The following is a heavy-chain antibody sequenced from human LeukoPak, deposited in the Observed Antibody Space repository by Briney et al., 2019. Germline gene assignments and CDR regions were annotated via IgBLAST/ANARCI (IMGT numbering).Heavy chain of an antibody. CDR3: AKDRGSSSSAYGMDV. Sequence: GSLLLSCAASGFTFSRYGMHWVRQPPGRGLEWVSLISYGVTKYYADTVKGRFTISRDNSKNTLYVQMNGLRAEDTAVYYCAKDRGSSSSAYGMDVWGQGTTVTVSS. V-gene: IGHV3-30*18. D-gene: IGHD1-26*01. CDR2: ISYGVTK. CDR1: GFTFSRYG. J-gene: IGHJ6*02.